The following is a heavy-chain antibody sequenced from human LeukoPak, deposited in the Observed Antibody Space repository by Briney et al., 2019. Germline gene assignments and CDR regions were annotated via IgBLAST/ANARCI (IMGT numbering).Heavy chain of an antibody. Sequence: GGSLRLSCAASGFTFSDYYMSWIRQAPGKGLEWVSYISSSGSTIYYADSVKGRFTISRDNAKNSLYLQMNSLRAEDTAVYYCARGWGSGRYYEYYFDYWGQGTPVTVSS. CDR3: ARGWGSGRYYEYYFDY. J-gene: IGHJ4*02. CDR1: GFTFSDYY. D-gene: IGHD3-10*01. V-gene: IGHV3-11*01. CDR2: ISSSGSTI.